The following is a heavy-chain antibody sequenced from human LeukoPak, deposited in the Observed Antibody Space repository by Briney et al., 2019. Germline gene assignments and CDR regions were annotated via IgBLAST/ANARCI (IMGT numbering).Heavy chain of an antibody. D-gene: IGHD3-16*01. Sequence: GGSLRLSCAASGFTFSSYSMNWVRQAPGKGLEWVSSISSSSSYIYYADSVKGRFTISRDNAKNSLYLQMNSLRAEDTAVYYCARDHPRDRRDDYIWGSYGYWGQGTLVTVSS. CDR2: ISSSSSYI. J-gene: IGHJ4*02. CDR1: GFTFSSYS. V-gene: IGHV3-21*01. CDR3: ARDHPRDRRDDYIWGSYGY.